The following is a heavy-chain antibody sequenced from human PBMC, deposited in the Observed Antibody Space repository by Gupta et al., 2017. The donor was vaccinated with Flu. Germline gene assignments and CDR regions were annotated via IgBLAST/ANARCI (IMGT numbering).Heavy chain of an antibody. V-gene: IGHV3-48*02. D-gene: IGHD1-26*01. CDR2: ISSSSSTI. J-gene: IGHJ2*01. CDR1: GFTFSSYS. CDR3: ARERKWDPTPWYFDL. Sequence: EVQLVESGGGLVQPGGSLRLSCAASGFTFSSYSMNWVRQAPGKGLEWVSYISSSSSTIYYADSVKGRFTISRDNAKNSLYLQMNSLRDEETAVYYCARERKWDPTPWYFDLWGRGTLVTVSS.